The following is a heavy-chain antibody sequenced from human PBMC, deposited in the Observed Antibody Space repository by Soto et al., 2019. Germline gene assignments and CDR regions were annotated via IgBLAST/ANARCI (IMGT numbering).Heavy chain of an antibody. CDR1: GYTFTSYA. CDR2: INAGNGNT. CDR3: ARGTLYGPGAFDI. V-gene: IGHV1-3*01. Sequence: ASVKVSCKASGYTFTSYAMHWVRQAPGQRLEWMGWINAGNGNTKYSQKFQGRVTITRDTSASTAYMELSSLRSEDTAVYYCARGTLYGPGAFDIWGQGTMVTVSS. D-gene: IGHD2-8*01. J-gene: IGHJ3*02.